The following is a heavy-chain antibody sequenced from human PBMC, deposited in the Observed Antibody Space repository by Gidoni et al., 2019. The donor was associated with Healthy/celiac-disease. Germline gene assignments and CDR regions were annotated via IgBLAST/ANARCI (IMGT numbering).Heavy chain of an antibody. CDR3: ARVGPHDAFDI. D-gene: IGHD3-10*01. CDR1: GFTFSNYD. Sequence: EVQLVESGGGLVQPGGSLSPSCADSGFTFSNYDMHWGRQATGKGLEWVSCIGTAGDTYFPGSVKGRFTIARENAKNSLYLQMNSLRAGDTAVYYCARVGPHDAFDIWGQGTMVTVSS. J-gene: IGHJ3*02. CDR2: IGTAGDT. V-gene: IGHV3-13*01.